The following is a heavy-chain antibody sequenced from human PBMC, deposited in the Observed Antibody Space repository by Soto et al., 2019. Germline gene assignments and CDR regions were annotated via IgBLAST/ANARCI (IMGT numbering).Heavy chain of an antibody. D-gene: IGHD2-15*01. V-gene: IGHV1-69*06. CDR3: ARRLECRGYCFATPTWFGP. CDR1: GGTFSTYT. J-gene: IGHJ5*02. CDR2: IIPIFGTP. Sequence: SVKVSCKASGGTFSTYTFSWVRQAPGQGLEWMGRIIPIFGTPYYAQKFQGRVTITADKSTSTVYMELSSLGSDDTAVYFCARRLECRGYCFATPTWFGPWGQGTLVTVSS.